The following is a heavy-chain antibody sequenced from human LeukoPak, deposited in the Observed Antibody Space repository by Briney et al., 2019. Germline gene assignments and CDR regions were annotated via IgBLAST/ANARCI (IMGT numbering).Heavy chain of an antibody. CDR3: ARVDRYYYDSSGYRN. D-gene: IGHD3-22*01. J-gene: IGHJ4*02. CDR1: GYTFTGYY. V-gene: IGHV1-18*04. Sequence: GASVKVSCKASGYTFTGYYMHWVRQAPGQGLEWMGWISAYNGNTNYAQKLQGRVTMTTDTSTSTAYMELRSLRSDDTAVYYCARVDRYYYDSSGYRNWGQGTLVTVSS. CDR2: ISAYNGNT.